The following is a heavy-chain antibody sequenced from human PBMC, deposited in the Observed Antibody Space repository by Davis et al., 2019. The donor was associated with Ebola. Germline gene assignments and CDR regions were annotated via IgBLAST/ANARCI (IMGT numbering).Heavy chain of an antibody. Sequence: ASVQVSCKASGYTFNSHGISWVRQATAQGLEWMAWISAYNGHTNYAQKFQGRLTLTTDTSTSTVYMELRSLTSDDTAEYYCARGRNGGWDFDYWGQGTRVTVSS. J-gene: IGHJ4*02. D-gene: IGHD6-19*01. CDR2: ISAYNGHT. CDR1: GYTFNSHG. V-gene: IGHV1-18*01. CDR3: ARGRNGGWDFDY.